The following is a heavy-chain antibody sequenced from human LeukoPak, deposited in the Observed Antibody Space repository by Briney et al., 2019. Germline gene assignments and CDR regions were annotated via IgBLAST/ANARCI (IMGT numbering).Heavy chain of an antibody. Sequence: GGSLRLSCAASGFTFSSYAMSWVRQAPGKGLEWVSAISGSGGSTYYADSVKGRFTISRDNSKNTLYLQMNSLRAGDTAVYYCAKDYYDSSGYYYVVFWGQGTLVTVSS. CDR1: GFTFSSYA. CDR3: AKDYYDSSGYYYVVF. D-gene: IGHD3-22*01. CDR2: ISGSGGST. V-gene: IGHV3-23*01. J-gene: IGHJ4*02.